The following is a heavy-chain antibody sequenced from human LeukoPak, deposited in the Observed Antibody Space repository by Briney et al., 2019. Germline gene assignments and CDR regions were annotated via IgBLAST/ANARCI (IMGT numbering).Heavy chain of an antibody. D-gene: IGHD3-10*01. CDR3: ARDAGDYYGSGSYYFDY. CDR2: IHYSGST. Sequence: SETLSLTCTVSGGSISSYSWSWIRQPPGKGLEWIGYIHYSGSTNYNPSLKNRVTISVDTSKNQFSLKLSSVTAADTAVYYCARDAGDYYGSGSYYFDYWGQGTLVTVSS. V-gene: IGHV4-59*12. J-gene: IGHJ4*02. CDR1: GGSISSYS.